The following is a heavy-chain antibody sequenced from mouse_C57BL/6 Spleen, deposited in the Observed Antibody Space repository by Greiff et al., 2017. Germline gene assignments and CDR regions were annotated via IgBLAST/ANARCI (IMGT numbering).Heavy chain of an antibody. J-gene: IGHJ1*03. CDR1: GYAFSSSW. Sequence: QVQLQQSGPELVKPGASVKISCKASGYAFSSSWMNWVKQRPGKGLEWIGRIYPGDGDTNYNGKFKGKATLTADKSSSTAYMQLSSLTSEDSAVYFCARGYGSSYWDLDVWGTGTTVTVSS. V-gene: IGHV1-82*01. D-gene: IGHD1-1*01. CDR2: IYPGDGDT. CDR3: ARGYGSSYWDLDV.